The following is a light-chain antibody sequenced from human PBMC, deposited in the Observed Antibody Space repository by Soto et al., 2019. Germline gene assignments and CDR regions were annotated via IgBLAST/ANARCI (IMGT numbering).Light chain of an antibody. CDR1: QSISNY. V-gene: IGKV1-39*01. CDR3: QQSYSATT. Sequence: DIQMTQSPSSLSASVGDRVTITCRASQSISNYLNWYQQKPGKAPKLLIYTASTLQSGVPSRFSGSGSGTDFTLTISSLQPEDFATYYCQQSYSATTFGGETKVEIK. J-gene: IGKJ4*01. CDR2: TAS.